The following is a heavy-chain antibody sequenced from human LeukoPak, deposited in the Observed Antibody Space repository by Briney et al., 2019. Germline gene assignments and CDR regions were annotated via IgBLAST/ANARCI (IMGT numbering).Heavy chain of an antibody. CDR2: ISYDGSNK. V-gene: IGHV3-30*04. CDR1: GFTFSSYA. D-gene: IGHD2-21*02. Sequence: GRSLRLSCAASGFTFSSYAMHWVRQAPGKGLEWVAVISYDGSNKYYADSVKGRFTISRDNSKNTLYLQMNSLRAEDTAVYYCASDEALAYCGGDCQTVGYYGVDVWGKGTTVTVSS. CDR3: ASDEALAYCGGDCQTVGYYGVDV. J-gene: IGHJ6*04.